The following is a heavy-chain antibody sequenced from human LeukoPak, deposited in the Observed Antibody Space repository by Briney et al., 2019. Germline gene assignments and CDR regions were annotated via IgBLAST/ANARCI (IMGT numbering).Heavy chain of an antibody. CDR1: GFTFSSYS. CDR3: VPGIAAAVPYYYDY. D-gene: IGHD6-13*01. CDR2: ISYNGSNK. J-gene: IGHJ4*02. Sequence: PGGSLRLSCAASGFTFSSYSMNWVRQAPGKGLEWVAVISYNGSNKYYADSVKGRFTISRDNSKNTLYLQMGSLRAEDTAMYYCVPGIAAAVPYYYDYWGQGTLVTVSS. V-gene: IGHV3-30*03.